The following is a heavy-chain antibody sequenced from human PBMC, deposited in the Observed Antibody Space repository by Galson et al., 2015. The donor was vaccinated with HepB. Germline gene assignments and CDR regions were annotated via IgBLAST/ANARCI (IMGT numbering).Heavy chain of an antibody. CDR2: VWFDGSNK. CDR1: GFTFSSYG. CDR3: ARENPVGATVGFDY. V-gene: IGHV3-33*01. J-gene: IGHJ4*02. Sequence: SLRLSCAASGFTFSSYGMHWVRQAPGKGLEWVAVVWFDGSNKYYADSVKGRFTISRDNSKNTLYLQMNSLRADDTAVYYCARENPVGATVGFDYWGQGTQVTVSS. D-gene: IGHD1-26*01.